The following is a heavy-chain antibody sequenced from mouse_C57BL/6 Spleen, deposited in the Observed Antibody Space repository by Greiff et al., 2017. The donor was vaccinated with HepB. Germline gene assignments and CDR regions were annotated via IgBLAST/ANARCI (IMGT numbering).Heavy chain of an antibody. Sequence: VQLQQSGAELAKPGASVKLSCKASGYTFTSYWMHWVKQRPGQGLEWIGYINPSSGYTKYNQKFKDKATLTADKSPSTAYMQLSSLTYEDSAVYYCARGEYDYDEGFAYWGQGTLVTVSA. D-gene: IGHD2-4*01. CDR2: INPSSGYT. V-gene: IGHV1-7*01. CDR3: ARGEYDYDEGFAY. J-gene: IGHJ3*01. CDR1: GYTFTSYW.